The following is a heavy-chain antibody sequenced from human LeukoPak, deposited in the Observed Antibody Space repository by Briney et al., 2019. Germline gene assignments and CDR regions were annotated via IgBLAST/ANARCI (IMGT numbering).Heavy chain of an antibody. V-gene: IGHV1-2*02. Sequence: ASVKVSCKVSGYTLTELSMHWVRQAPGQGLEWMGWINPISGGTNYAQKFQGRVTMTRDTSISTAYMELSRLTPDDTAVYYCARAGQQLVRRAFYYYYMDVWGKGTTVTVSS. CDR2: INPISGGT. J-gene: IGHJ6*03. CDR3: ARAGQQLVRRAFYYYYMDV. CDR1: GYTLTELS. D-gene: IGHD6-13*01.